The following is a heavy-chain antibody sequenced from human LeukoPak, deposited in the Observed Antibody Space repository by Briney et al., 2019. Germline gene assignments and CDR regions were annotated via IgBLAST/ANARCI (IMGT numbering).Heavy chain of an antibody. Sequence: ETPSLTCAVYGGSFSGYYWSWIRQPPGKGLEWIGEINHSGSTNYNPSLKSRVTISVDTSKNQFSLKLSSVTAADTAVYYCASTRGYYDSSALDYWGQGTLVTVSS. D-gene: IGHD3-22*01. CDR2: INHSGST. J-gene: IGHJ4*02. CDR1: GGSFSGYY. V-gene: IGHV4-34*01. CDR3: ASTRGYYDSSALDY.